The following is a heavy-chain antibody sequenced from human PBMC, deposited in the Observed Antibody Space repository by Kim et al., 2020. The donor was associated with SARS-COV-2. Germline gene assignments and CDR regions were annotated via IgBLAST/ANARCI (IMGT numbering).Heavy chain of an antibody. V-gene: IGHV4-59*01. CDR1: GGSISSYY. D-gene: IGHD3-9*01. CDR2: IYYSGST. J-gene: IGHJ5*02. Sequence: SETLSLTCTVSGGSISSYYWSWIRQPPGQGLEWIGYIYYSGSTNYNPSLKSRVTISVDTSKNQFSLKLSSVTAADTAVYYCARGILTGYHNWFDPWGQGTLVTVSS. CDR3: ARGILTGYHNWFDP.